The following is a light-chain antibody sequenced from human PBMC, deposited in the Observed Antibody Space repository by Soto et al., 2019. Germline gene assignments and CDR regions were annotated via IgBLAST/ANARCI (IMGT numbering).Light chain of an antibody. Sequence: QAVVTQEPSLTVSPGGTVTLTCATSTGAVTSGHSPNWFQQKPGQAPRALIYSISKKHSWTPARFSASLLGGKAALTLSGVQPDDEADYYGLLYYGGPRVFGGGTKLTVL. V-gene: IGLV7-43*01. J-gene: IGLJ3*02. CDR2: SIS. CDR1: TGAVTSGHS. CDR3: LLYYGGPRV.